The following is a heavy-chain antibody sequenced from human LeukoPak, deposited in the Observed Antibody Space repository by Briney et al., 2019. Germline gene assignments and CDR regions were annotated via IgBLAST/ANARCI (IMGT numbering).Heavy chain of an antibody. D-gene: IGHD2-2*02. CDR1: GFTFSSYA. V-gene: IGHV3-30*02. CDR2: IRYDGSNK. Sequence: GGSLRLSCAASGFTFSSYAMHWVRQAPGKGLEWVAFIRYDGSNKYYADSVKGRFTISRDNSKNTLYLQMNSLRAEDTAVYYCAKPTIVVVPAAISRERGHFDYWGQGTLVTVSS. J-gene: IGHJ4*02. CDR3: AKPTIVVVPAAISRERGHFDY.